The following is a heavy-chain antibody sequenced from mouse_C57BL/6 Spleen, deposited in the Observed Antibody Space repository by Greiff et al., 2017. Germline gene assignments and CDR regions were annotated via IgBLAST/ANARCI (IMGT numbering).Heavy chain of an antibody. CDR1: GYTFTSYW. J-gene: IGHJ3*01. D-gene: IGHD1-1*01. CDR3: ALYYYGISY. Sequence: VQLQQPGAELVRPGTSVKLSCKASGYTFTSYWMHWVKQRPGQGLEWIGVIDPSDSYTNYNQKFKGKATLTVDTSSSTAYMQLSSLTSEDSAVYYCALYYYGISYWGQGTLVTVSA. CDR2: IDPSDSYT. V-gene: IGHV1-59*01.